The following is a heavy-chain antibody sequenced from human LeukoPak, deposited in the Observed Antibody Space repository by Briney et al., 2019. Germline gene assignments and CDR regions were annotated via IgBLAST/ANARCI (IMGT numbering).Heavy chain of an antibody. CDR3: AKDLGYCSSTSCHSGFDY. D-gene: IGHD2-2*01. CDR2: ISWNSGSI. V-gene: IGHV3-9*03. J-gene: IGHJ4*02. Sequence: GGSLRLSCAASGFTFDDYAMHWVRQAPGKGLEWVSGISWNSGSIGYADSVKGQFTISRDNAKNSLYLQMNSLRAEDMALYYCAKDLGYCSSTSCHSGFDYWGQGTLVTVSS. CDR1: GFTFDDYA.